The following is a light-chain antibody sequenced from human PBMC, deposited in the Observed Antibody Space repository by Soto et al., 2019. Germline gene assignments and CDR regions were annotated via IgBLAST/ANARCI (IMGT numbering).Light chain of an antibody. CDR2: DAS. J-gene: IGKJ3*01. Sequence: EIVLTQSPATLSLSPGERATLSCRASQSVSSYLAWYQQKPGQAPRLLIYDASNRATGIPARFSGGGSGTDFTLTISSLEPDDFAVYCCQQRSNWQFTFGPGTRVDIK. CDR1: QSVSSY. V-gene: IGKV3-11*01. CDR3: QQRSNWQFT.